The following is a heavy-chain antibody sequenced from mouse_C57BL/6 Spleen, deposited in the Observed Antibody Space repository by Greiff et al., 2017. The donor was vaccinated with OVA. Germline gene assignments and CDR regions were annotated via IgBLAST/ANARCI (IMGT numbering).Heavy chain of an antibody. J-gene: IGHJ3*01. CDR2: INPNNGGT. CDR3: ARDDRGWFAY. CDR1: GYTFTDYY. Sequence: EVKLQQSGPELVKPGASVKISCKASGYTFTDYYMNWVKQSHGKSLEWIGDINPNNGGTSYNQKFKGKATLTVDKSSSTAYMELRSLTSEDSAVYYCARDDRGWFAYWGQGTLVTVSA. D-gene: IGHD2-14*01. V-gene: IGHV1-26*01.